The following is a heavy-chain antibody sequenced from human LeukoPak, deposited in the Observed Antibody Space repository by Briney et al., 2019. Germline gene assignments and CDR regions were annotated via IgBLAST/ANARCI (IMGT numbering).Heavy chain of an antibody. Sequence: GGSLRLSCAASGFTVSSNYMSWVRQAPGKGLEWVSVIYSGGSTYYADSVKGRFTISRDNSKNTLYLQMNSLRAEDTAVYYCAKRRNKGYYYDSSGAYYFDYWGQGTLVTVSS. CDR1: GFTVSSNY. CDR2: IYSGGST. CDR3: AKRRNKGYYYDSSGAYYFDY. V-gene: IGHV3-66*01. J-gene: IGHJ4*02. D-gene: IGHD3-22*01.